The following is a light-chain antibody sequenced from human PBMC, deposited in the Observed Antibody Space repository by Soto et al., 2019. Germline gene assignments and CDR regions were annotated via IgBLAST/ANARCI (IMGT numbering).Light chain of an antibody. J-gene: IGLJ3*02. Sequence: QSVLTQPPSVSGAPGQRVTISCTGSSPNIGAGYDVHWYQQLPGTAPKLLIYGNSNRPSGVPDRFSGSKSGTSASLAITGLQAEDEADYYCQSYDSSLSGRWVFGGGTKVTVL. V-gene: IGLV1-40*01. CDR3: QSYDSSLSGRWV. CDR1: SPNIGAGYD. CDR2: GNS.